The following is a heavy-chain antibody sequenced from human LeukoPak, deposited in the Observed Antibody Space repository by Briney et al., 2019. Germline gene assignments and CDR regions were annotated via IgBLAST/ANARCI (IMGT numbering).Heavy chain of an antibody. Sequence: ASVKVSCKASGYTFTSYGISWVRQAPGQGLEWMGWIIAYNGNTKYSQEFQGRVTITRDTSASTAYMELSSLRSEDMAVYYCARGGYSYGLFDYWGQGTLVTVSS. CDR2: IIAYNGNT. CDR1: GYTFTSYG. CDR3: ARGGYSYGLFDY. J-gene: IGHJ4*02. V-gene: IGHV1-18*03. D-gene: IGHD5-18*01.